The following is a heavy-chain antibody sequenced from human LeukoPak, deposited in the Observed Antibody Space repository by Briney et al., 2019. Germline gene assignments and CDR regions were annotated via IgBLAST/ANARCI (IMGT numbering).Heavy chain of an antibody. CDR2: ISSGGRTI. CDR3: ARNQGSSRQGPFDC. CDR1: GFTFSSYE. J-gene: IGHJ4*02. V-gene: IGHV3-48*03. Sequence: GGSLRLSCAASGFTFSSYEVSWVRQAPGKGLEWVSYISSGGRTINYADSVKGRFTISRDNAENSLYLQMNSLRAEDTAVYYCARNQGSSRQGPFDCWGQGTLVTVSS. D-gene: IGHD6-13*01.